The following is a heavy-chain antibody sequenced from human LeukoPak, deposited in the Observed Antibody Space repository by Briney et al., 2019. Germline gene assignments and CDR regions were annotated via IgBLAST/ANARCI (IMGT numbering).Heavy chain of an antibody. V-gene: IGHV4-38-2*02. CDR1: GYSISSGYY. Sequence: SETLSLTCTVSGYSISSGYYWGWIGQPPGKGLEWIGSIYHSGSTYYNPSLKSRVTISVDTSKNQFSLKLSSVTAADTAVYYCARLGGDSDAFDIWGQGTMVTVSS. J-gene: IGHJ3*02. CDR3: ARLGGDSDAFDI. CDR2: IYHSGST. D-gene: IGHD2-21*02.